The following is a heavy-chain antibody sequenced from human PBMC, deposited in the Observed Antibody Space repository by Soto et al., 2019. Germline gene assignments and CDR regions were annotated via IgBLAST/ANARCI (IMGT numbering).Heavy chain of an antibody. Sequence: GASVKVSCKASGYTFTGYDIHWVRQAPGQGLEWMGWINPNSGGTNYAQKFQGRVTMTRDTSISTAYMELSRLRSDDTAVYYCAREENMVRGVITIAYGMDVWGQGTTVTVSS. CDR1: GYTFTGYD. CDR2: INPNSGGT. V-gene: IGHV1-2*02. D-gene: IGHD3-10*01. J-gene: IGHJ6*02. CDR3: AREENMVRGVITIAYGMDV.